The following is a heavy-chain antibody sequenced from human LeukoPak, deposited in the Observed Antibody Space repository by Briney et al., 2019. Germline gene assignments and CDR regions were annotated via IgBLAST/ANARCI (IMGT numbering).Heavy chain of an antibody. CDR3: ARGGVTVIVVAI. J-gene: IGHJ4*02. CDR2: IYYSGST. V-gene: IGHV4-31*03. Sequence: PSETLSLTCTVSGGSISSGGYYWSWIRQHPGKGLEWIGYIYYSGSTYYNPSLKSRVTISVDTSKNQFSLKLSSVTAADSAVYYCARGGVTVIVVAIWGQGTLVTVSS. D-gene: IGHD3-22*01. CDR1: GGSISSGGYY.